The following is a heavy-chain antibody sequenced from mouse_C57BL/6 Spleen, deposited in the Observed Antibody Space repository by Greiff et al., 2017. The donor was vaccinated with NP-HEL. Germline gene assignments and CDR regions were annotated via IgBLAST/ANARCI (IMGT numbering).Heavy chain of an antibody. CDR3: TTYIYYDYDVAY. CDR1: GFNIKDDY. Sequence: VQLKESGAELVRPGASVKLSCTASGFNIKDDYMHWVKQRPEQGLEWIGWIDPENGDTEYASKFQGKATITADTSSNTAYLQLSSLTSEDTAVYYCTTYIYYDYDVAYWGQGTLVTVSA. J-gene: IGHJ3*01. CDR2: IDPENGDT. D-gene: IGHD2-4*01. V-gene: IGHV14-4*01.